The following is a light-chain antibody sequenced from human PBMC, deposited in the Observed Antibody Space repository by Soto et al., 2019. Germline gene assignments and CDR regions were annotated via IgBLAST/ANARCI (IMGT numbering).Light chain of an antibody. CDR3: QQYGSSSPIT. CDR1: QSVSSTY. V-gene: IGKV3-20*01. Sequence: EIVLTQSPGTLSLSAGERATLSCRASQSVSSTYLAWYQQKPGQAPRLLIYGQSSRATGIPDRFSGSGSGTDFTLTISRLEPEDFAVYYCQQYGSSSPITFGQGTRLEMK. J-gene: IGKJ5*01. CDR2: GQS.